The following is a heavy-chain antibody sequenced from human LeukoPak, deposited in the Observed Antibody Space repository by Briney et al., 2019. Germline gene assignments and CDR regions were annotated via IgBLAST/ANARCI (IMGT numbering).Heavy chain of an antibody. Sequence: GGSLRLSCAASGFTFSSYWMHCVRQAPGKELVWVSRINSDGSSTSYADSVKGRFTISRDNAKNTLYLQMNSLRAEDTAVYYCARMRYYDSSGYANWGQGTLVTVSS. CDR2: INSDGSST. V-gene: IGHV3-74*01. CDR1: GFTFSSYW. D-gene: IGHD3-22*01. J-gene: IGHJ4*02. CDR3: ARMRYYDSSGYAN.